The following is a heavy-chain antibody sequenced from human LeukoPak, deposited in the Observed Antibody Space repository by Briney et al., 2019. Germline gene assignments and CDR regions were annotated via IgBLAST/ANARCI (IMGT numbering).Heavy chain of an antibody. V-gene: IGHV3-21*01. D-gene: IGHD1-26*01. CDR3: VRDIVFDP. CDR1: AFTFTSFS. Sequence: GRSLTLSCPASAFTFTSFSMNWVSQAPGKGLEWDSSILSIITYIYYTNSVKGRFTISRDNAKDSLYLQMNSLRAEDTAVYYCVRDIVFDPWGQGTLVTVP. CDR2: ILSIITYI. J-gene: IGHJ5*02.